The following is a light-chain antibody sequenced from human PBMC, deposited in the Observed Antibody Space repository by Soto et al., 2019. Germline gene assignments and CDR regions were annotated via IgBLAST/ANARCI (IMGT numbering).Light chain of an antibody. CDR3: QSYDSSLSGSWV. CDR2: GNR. CDR1: SSNIGAGFD. V-gene: IGLV1-40*01. J-gene: IGLJ3*02. Sequence: QAVVTQPPSVSGAPGQRVTISCTGSSSNIGAGFDVHWYQQLPGTAPKLLIYGNRKRPSGVPDRFSGSKSGTSASLAINGLQAQDEAHYYCQSYDSSLSGSWVFGGGTKLTVL.